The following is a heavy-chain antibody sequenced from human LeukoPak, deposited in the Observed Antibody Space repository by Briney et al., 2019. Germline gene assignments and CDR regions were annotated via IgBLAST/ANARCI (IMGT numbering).Heavy chain of an antibody. CDR3: ARDVERITMVRGSYYMDV. Sequence: GGSLRLSCAASGFTFNSYSMEWVRQAPGKGLEWLSYITSTSDIIYYADSVKGRFTSSRDNAKNSLYLQMNSLRAEDTAVYYCARDVERITMVRGSYYMDVWGKGTTVTVSS. CDR1: GFTFNSYS. V-gene: IGHV3-48*01. J-gene: IGHJ6*03. D-gene: IGHD3-10*01. CDR2: ITSTSDII.